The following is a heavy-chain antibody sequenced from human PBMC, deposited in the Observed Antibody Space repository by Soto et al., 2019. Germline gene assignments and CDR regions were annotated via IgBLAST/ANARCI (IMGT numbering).Heavy chain of an antibody. CDR3: ARAVAGNFDY. CDR1: GYTFTGYY. D-gene: IGHD6-19*01. J-gene: IGHJ4*02. CDR2: MNPNSGNT. V-gene: IGHV1-8*02. Sequence: GASVKVSCKASGYTFTGYYMHWVRQAPGQGLEWMGWMNPNSGNTGYAQKFQGRVTMTRNTSISTAYMELSSLRSEDTAVYYCARAVAGNFDYWGQGTLVTVSS.